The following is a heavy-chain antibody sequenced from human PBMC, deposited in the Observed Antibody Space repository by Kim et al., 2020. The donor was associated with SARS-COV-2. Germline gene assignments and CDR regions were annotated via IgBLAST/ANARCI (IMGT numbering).Heavy chain of an antibody. J-gene: IGHJ3*02. V-gene: IGHV3-30-3*01. CDR2: ISYDGSNK. D-gene: IGHD3-9*01. CDR3: ARPRDILPDDAFDI. CDR1: GFTFSSYA. Sequence: GGSLRLSCAASGFTFSSYAMHWVRQAPGKGLEWVAVISYDGSNKYYADSVKGRFTISRDNSKNTLYLQMNSLRAEDTAVYYCARPRDILPDDAFDIWGQGTMVTVSS.